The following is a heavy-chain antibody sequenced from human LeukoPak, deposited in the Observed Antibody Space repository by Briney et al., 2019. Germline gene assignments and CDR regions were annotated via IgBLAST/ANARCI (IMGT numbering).Heavy chain of an antibody. CDR1: GGSISSYY. Sequence: SETLSLTCTVSGGSISSYYWSWIRQPPGKGLEWIGYIYYSGSTNYNPSLKSRVTISVDTSKNQFSLKLSSVTAADTAVYYCARDGLSSGWSDFDYWGQGTLVTVCS. D-gene: IGHD6-19*01. CDR2: IYYSGST. V-gene: IGHV4-59*01. J-gene: IGHJ4*02. CDR3: ARDGLSSGWSDFDY.